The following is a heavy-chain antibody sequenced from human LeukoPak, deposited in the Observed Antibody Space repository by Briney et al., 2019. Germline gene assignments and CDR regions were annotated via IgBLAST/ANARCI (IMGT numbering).Heavy chain of an antibody. CDR2: ISAYNGNT. D-gene: IGHD5-18*01. Sequence: GSSVKVSCKASGYTFSSYGVSWVRPAPGQGLAWMGWISAYNGNTNYAQKHRGRVTMTTDTSTSTAYMEVRSLRSDDTAIYYCARQVDTSMALPDYWGQGALVTVSS. CDR3: ARQVDTSMALPDY. V-gene: IGHV1-18*01. CDR1: GYTFSSYG. J-gene: IGHJ4*02.